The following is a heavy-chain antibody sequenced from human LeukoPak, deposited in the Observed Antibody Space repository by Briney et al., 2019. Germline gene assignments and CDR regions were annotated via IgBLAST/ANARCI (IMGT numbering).Heavy chain of an antibody. J-gene: IGHJ5*02. CDR1: GYTFTSCA. CDR2: INAGNGNT. D-gene: IGHD2-8*01. CDR3: ARESVYGRRFDP. V-gene: IGHV1-3*01. Sequence: ASVKVSCKASGYTFTSCAVHWVRQAPGQRLEWMGWINAGNGNTKYSQKLQGRVTITRDTSASTVYMELSSLRSEDTAVYYCARESVYGRRFDPWGQGTLVTVSS.